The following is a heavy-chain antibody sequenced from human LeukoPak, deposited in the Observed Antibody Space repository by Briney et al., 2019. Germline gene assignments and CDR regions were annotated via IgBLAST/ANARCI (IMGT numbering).Heavy chain of an antibody. J-gene: IGHJ6*04. D-gene: IGHD3-10*01. CDR3: AKDRPVLLWFGEAAGV. CDR2: ISSSSSYI. V-gene: IGHV3-21*01. CDR1: GFTFSSYS. Sequence: GGSLRLSCAASGFTFSSYSMNWVRQAPGKGLEWVSSISSSSSYIYYADSVKGRFTISRDNAKNSLYLQMNSLRAEDTAVYYCAKDRPVLLWFGEAAGVWGKGTTVTVSS.